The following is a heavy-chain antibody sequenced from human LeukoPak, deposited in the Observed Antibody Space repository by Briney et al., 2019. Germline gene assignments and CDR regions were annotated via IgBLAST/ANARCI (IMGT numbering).Heavy chain of an antibody. D-gene: IGHD6-13*01. J-gene: IGHJ4*02. CDR2: IYYSGST. CDR3: AREVGGYSSSWYGDYFDY. V-gene: IGHV4-59*01. CDR1: GGPISSYY. Sequence: SETLSLTCTVSGGPISSYYWSWIRQPPGKGLEWIGYIYYSGSTNYNPSLKSRVTISVDTSKNQFSLKLSSVTAADTAVYYCAREVGGYSSSWYGDYFDYWGQGTLVTVSS.